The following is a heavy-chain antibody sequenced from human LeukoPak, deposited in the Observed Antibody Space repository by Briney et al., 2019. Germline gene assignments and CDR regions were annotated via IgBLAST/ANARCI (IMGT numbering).Heavy chain of an antibody. D-gene: IGHD6-13*01. CDR2: IYSSGST. Sequence: SETLSLTCTVSGGSIVSYYWSWIRQPAGKGLEWIGRIYSSGSTNSNPSLKSRVTMSVDTSKNQFSLKLSSVTAADTAVYYCARDGGQSWNFDYWGQGTLVTVSS. J-gene: IGHJ4*02. V-gene: IGHV4-4*07. CDR3: ARDGGQSWNFDY. CDR1: GGSIVSYY.